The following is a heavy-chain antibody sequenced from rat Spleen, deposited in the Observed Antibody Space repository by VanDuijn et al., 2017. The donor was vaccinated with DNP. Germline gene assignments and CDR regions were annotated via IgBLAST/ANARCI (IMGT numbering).Heavy chain of an antibody. CDR1: GYTFTSYY. Sequence: QVQLQQSGAELAKPGSSVKISCTASGYTFTSYYIGWVKQTTGQGLEYIGYIYTGSGRTNYNEKFKGKATLTVDKSSSTAFMQLSSLTPDDSAVYYWARRYYDGSYYYFDYWGQGVMVTVSS. V-gene: IGHV1-43*01. J-gene: IGHJ2*01. CDR3: ARRYYDGSYYYFDY. D-gene: IGHD1-12*02. CDR2: IYTGSGRT.